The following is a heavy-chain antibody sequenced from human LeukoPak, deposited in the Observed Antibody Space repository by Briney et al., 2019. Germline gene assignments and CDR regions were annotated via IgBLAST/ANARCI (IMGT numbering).Heavy chain of an antibody. J-gene: IGHJ3*02. V-gene: IGHV3-72*01. CDR3: ARDAEYSSSWYDAFDI. CDR2: SRNKANSDTT. CDR1: GFTFSDHY. Sequence: GGSLRLSCAGSGFTFSDHYIDWVRQAPGKGPEWVGRSRNKANSDTTEYAASVKGRFSISRDDSKNLQFLQMNSLRTEDTAVYYCARDAEYSSSWYDAFDIWGQGTMVTVSS. D-gene: IGHD6-13*01.